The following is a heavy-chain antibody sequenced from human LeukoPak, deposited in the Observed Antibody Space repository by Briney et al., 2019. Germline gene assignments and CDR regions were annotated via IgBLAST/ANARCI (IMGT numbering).Heavy chain of an antibody. CDR3: ARDVSYYDFWSGYDAFDY. Sequence: GSLRLSCAASGFTFSSYSMNWVRQAPGKGLEWVSYISSSSSTIYYADSVKGRFTISRDNAKNSLYLQMNSLRAEDTAVYYCARDVSYYDFWSGYDAFDYWGQGTLVTVSS. CDR2: ISSSSSTI. D-gene: IGHD3-3*01. CDR1: GFTFSSYS. V-gene: IGHV3-48*01. J-gene: IGHJ4*02.